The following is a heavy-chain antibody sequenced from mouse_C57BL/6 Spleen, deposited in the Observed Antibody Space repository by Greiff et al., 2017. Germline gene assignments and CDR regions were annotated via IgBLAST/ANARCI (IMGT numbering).Heavy chain of an antibody. Sequence: DVKLVESEGGLVQPGSSMKLSCTASGFTFSDYYMAWVRQVPEKGLEWVANINYDGSSTYYLDSLKSRFIISRDNAKNILYLQMSSLKSEDTATYYCARGGNYDYYAMDYWGQGTSVTVAS. CDR1: GFTFSDYY. J-gene: IGHJ4*01. V-gene: IGHV5-16*01. CDR3: ARGGNYDYYAMDY. CDR2: INYDGSST. D-gene: IGHD2-1*01.